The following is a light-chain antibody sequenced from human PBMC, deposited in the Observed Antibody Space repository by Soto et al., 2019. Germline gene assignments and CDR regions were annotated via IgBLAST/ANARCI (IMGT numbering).Light chain of an antibody. CDR1: QSVSSY. J-gene: IGKJ4*01. V-gene: IGKV3-11*01. Sequence: EIVLTQSPATLSLSPGERATLSCRASQSVSSYLAWYQQKPGQAPRLLIYGASSRATGIPDRFSGSGSGTDFTLTISSLEPEDSAVYYCQQRSNWPSLTFGGGTKVDIK. CDR2: GAS. CDR3: QQRSNWPSLT.